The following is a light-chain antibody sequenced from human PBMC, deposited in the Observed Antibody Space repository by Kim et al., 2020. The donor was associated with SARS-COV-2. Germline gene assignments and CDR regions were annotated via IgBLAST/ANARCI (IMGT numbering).Light chain of an antibody. Sequence: SYELTQPPSVSVSPGQTAIITCSGDGLGDRYTFWFQQKPGHSPVLVIYQDIKRTSGIPERFSGSNSGNTATLIISGTQAMDEADYYCQTWDSGTAVVFGG. CDR2: QDI. J-gene: IGLJ3*02. CDR3: QTWDSGTAVV. V-gene: IGLV3-1*01. CDR1: GLGDRY.